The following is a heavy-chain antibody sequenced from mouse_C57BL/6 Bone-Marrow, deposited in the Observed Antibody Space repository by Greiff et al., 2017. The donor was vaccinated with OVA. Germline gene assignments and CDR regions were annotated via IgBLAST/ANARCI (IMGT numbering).Heavy chain of an antibody. Sequence: QVQLKQPGAELVRPGTSVKLSCKASGYTFTSYWMHWVKQRPGQGLEWIGVIDPSDSYTNYNQKFKGKATLTVYTSSSTAYMQLSSLTSEDSAVYYCARRLGRSWGQGTTLTVSS. CDR3: ARRLGRS. CDR1: GYTFTSYW. J-gene: IGHJ2*01. D-gene: IGHD4-1*01. CDR2: IDPSDSYT. V-gene: IGHV1-59*01.